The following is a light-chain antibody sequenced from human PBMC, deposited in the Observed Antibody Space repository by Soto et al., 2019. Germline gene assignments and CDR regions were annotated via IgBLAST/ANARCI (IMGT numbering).Light chain of an antibody. CDR3: QQYDTYWT. V-gene: IGKV1-33*01. CDR2: DAS. Sequence: DIQMTQSPSSLSASVGDRVTITCQASQDISNYLNWYQQKPGKAPKLLIYDASNLETGVPSRFSGSGSGTDFTFTISSLQPEDIATYYCQQYDTYWTFGQGTKVEFK. CDR1: QDISNY. J-gene: IGKJ1*01.